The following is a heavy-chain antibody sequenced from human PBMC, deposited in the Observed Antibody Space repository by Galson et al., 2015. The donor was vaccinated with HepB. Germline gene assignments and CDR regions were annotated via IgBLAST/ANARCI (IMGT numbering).Heavy chain of an antibody. CDR2: IYYSGST. Sequence: TLSLTCTVSGGSISSSSYYWGWIRQPPGKGLEWIGSIYYSGSTYYNPSLKSRVTISVDTSKNQFSLKLSSVTAADTAVYYCARRRSGSYYRPSDDAFDIWGQGTMVTVSS. D-gene: IGHD1-26*01. V-gene: IGHV4-39*01. CDR1: GGSISSSSYY. J-gene: IGHJ3*02. CDR3: ARRRSGSYYRPSDDAFDI.